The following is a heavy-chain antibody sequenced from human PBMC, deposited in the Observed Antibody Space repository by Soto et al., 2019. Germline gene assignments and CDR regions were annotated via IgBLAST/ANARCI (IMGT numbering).Heavy chain of an antibody. Sequence: GASVKVSCKASGYTFTSYYMHWVRQAPGQGLEWMGIINPSGGSTSYAQKFQGRVTMTRDTSTSTVYMELSSLRSEDTAVYYCAMWSYDSIEAAGRYYYYYYGMDVWGQGTTVTVSS. CDR1: GYTFTSYY. CDR3: AMWSYDSIEAAGRYYYYYYGMDV. J-gene: IGHJ6*02. D-gene: IGHD6-13*01. V-gene: IGHV1-46*03. CDR2: INPSGGST.